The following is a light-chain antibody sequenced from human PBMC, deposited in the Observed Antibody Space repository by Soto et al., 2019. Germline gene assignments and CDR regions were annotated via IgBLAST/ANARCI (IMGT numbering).Light chain of an antibody. CDR2: AAS. Sequence: EIVLTQSPGTLSLSPGERATLSCRASQSVSSSYLVWHQQKPGQAPRLLIYAASRRATGIPDRFSGSGSGTDFTLTISRLEPEDFAVYYCQQYDSSPHTFGQGTKLEIK. V-gene: IGKV3-20*01. CDR1: QSVSSSY. J-gene: IGKJ2*01. CDR3: QQYDSSPHT.